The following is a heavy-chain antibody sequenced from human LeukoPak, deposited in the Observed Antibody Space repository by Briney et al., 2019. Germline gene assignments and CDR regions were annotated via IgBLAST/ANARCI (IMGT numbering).Heavy chain of an antibody. Sequence: GGSLRLSCAASGFTFSTFAMIWVRQPPGKGLEWVSSIFPSGGEIHYADSVRGRFTISRDNAKKSLYLQMNSLRVEDTAVYYCARAYSERYGLGYYYMDVWGKGTTVTVSS. J-gene: IGHJ6*03. D-gene: IGHD1-26*01. CDR1: GFTFSTFA. V-gene: IGHV3-21*01. CDR3: ARAYSERYGLGYYYMDV. CDR2: IFPSGGEI.